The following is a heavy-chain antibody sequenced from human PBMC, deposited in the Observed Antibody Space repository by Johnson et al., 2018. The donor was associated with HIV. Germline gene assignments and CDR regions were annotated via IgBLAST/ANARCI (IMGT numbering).Heavy chain of an antibody. D-gene: IGHD6-6*01. Sequence: MLLVESGGGLVQPGGSLRLSCAASGFTVSSNYMSWVRQAPGKGLEWVSVIYSGGSTYYADSVKGRFTISRDNSKNTLYLQMNSLRAEATAVYYCASSPMRYSSSAYAFDIWGQGTMVTVSS. CDR2: IYSGGST. V-gene: IGHV3-66*02. CDR3: ASSPMRYSSSAYAFDI. CDR1: GFTVSSNY. J-gene: IGHJ3*02.